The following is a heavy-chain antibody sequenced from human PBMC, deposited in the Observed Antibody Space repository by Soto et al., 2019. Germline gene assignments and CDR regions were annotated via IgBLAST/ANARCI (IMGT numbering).Heavy chain of an antibody. Sequence: PGEALKISCKCSGCVFSIHWVAWLRQMPGKGLGWVGIIYPDNSNTMYSPSFQGQVTISADTAISTTYLQWDTLKPSDTAIYFCASGSHCDGGNCPMVGFDMWGQGTMVTVSS. CDR2: IYPDNSNT. V-gene: IGHV5-51*01. CDR1: GCVFSIHW. J-gene: IGHJ3*02. D-gene: IGHD2-15*01. CDR3: ASGSHCDGGNCPMVGFDM.